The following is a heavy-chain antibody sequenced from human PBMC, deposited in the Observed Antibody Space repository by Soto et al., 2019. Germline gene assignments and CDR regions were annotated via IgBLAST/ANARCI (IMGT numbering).Heavy chain of an antibody. CDR2: ISGSGGST. CDR3: AKDYGDNVLRYFDWLTPFDY. V-gene: IGHV3-23*01. J-gene: IGHJ4*02. CDR1: GFTFSSYA. D-gene: IGHD3-9*01. Sequence: GGSLRLSCAASGFTFSSYAMSWVRQAPGKGLEWVSAISGSGGSTYYADSVKGRFTISRDNSKNTLYLQMNSLRAEDTAVYYCAKDYGDNVLRYFDWLTPFDYWGQGTLVTVSS.